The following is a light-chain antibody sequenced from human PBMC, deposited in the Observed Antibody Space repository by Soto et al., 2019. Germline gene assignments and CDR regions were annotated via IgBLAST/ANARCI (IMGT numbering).Light chain of an antibody. CDR1: QSIISY. Sequence: DIQMTQSPSSLSASVGDRVTITCRSSQSIISYLNWYQQKAGKAPQLLIYAASTLQSGVPARFSGGGSGTDFTLTISSLQPEDSAIYYCQQTYSGPRTFGQGNKLEIK. CDR3: QQTYSGPRT. J-gene: IGKJ2*02. CDR2: AAS. V-gene: IGKV1-39*01.